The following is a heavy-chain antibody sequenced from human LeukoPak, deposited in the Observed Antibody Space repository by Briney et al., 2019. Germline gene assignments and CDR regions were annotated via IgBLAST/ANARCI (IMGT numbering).Heavy chain of an antibody. J-gene: IGHJ4*02. Sequence: GGSLRLSCAASGFTLSSYSMNWVRQAPGKGLEWVSSISSSSSYIYYADSVKGRFTISRDNAKNSLYLQMNSLRAEDTAVYYCARGLGPFFDYWGQGTLVTVSS. CDR3: ARGLGPFFDY. CDR1: GFTLSSYS. CDR2: ISSSSSYI. V-gene: IGHV3-21*01.